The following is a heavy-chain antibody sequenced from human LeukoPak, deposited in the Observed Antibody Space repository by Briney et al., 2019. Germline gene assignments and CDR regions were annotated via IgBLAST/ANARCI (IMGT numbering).Heavy chain of an antibody. CDR2: INPSGSST. CDR3: ATVVMRYFDWLDAFDI. Sequence: GASVKVSCKASGYSFTSHYMHWVRQAPGQGLEWLGLINPSGSSTLYAQKFQGRVTMTRDMSTTTDYMELSSLRSEDTAVYYCATVVMRYFDWLDAFDIWGQGTMVTVSS. V-gene: IGHV1-46*01. CDR1: GYSFTSHY. J-gene: IGHJ3*02. D-gene: IGHD3-9*01.